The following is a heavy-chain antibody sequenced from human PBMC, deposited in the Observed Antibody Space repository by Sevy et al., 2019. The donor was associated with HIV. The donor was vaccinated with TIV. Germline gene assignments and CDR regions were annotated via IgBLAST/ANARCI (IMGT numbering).Heavy chain of an antibody. D-gene: IGHD3-22*01. Sequence: GESLKISCAASGFSFSSYAMSWVRQAPGKGLEWVSTVTGSGSSTYYADAVKGRFTISRDNSKNTLYLQMNTLRAEETALYFCAKHHTSGYYRFDYWGQGTLVTVSS. J-gene: IGHJ4*02. V-gene: IGHV3-23*01. CDR1: GFSFSSYA. CDR2: VTGSGSST. CDR3: AKHHTSGYYRFDY.